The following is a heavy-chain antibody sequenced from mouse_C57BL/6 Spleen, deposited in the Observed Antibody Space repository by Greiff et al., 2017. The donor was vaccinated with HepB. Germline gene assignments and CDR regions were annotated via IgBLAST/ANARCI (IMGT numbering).Heavy chain of an antibody. V-gene: IGHV5-15*01. CDR2: ISNLAYSI. D-gene: IGHD4-1*01. Sequence: EVKLMESGGGLVQPGGSLKLSCAASGFTFSDYGMAWVRQAPRKGPEWVAFISNLAYSIYYADTVTGRFTISRENAKNTLYLEMSSLRSEDTAMYYCARLGAGKDYFDYWGQGTTLTVSS. CDR1: GFTFSDYG. CDR3: ARLGAGKDYFDY. J-gene: IGHJ2*01.